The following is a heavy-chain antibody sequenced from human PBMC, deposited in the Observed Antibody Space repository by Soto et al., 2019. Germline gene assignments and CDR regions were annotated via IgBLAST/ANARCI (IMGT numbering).Heavy chain of an antibody. CDR3: ARHGSY. Sequence: SETLSLTCTVSGVSITTISYYWGWIRQPPGKGLEWIGGVYFSGTTYYNPSLKSRVTISVDTSKNHFSLRLSSVTAADTAIYYCARHGSYWGQGTLVTVSS. CDR2: VYFSGTT. J-gene: IGHJ4*02. CDR1: GVSITTISYY. V-gene: IGHV4-39*01.